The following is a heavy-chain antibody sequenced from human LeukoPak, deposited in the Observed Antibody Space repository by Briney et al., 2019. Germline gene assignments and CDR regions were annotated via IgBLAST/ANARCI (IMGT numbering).Heavy chain of an antibody. V-gene: IGHV4-59*08. CDR2: IYYSGGT. CDR3: ARHLPPYGDYPLDY. Sequence: SETLSLTCTVSGGSISSYYWSWIRQPPGKGLEWIGYIYYSGGTNYNPSLKSRVTISVDTSKNQFSLKLSSVTAADTAVYYCARHLPPYGDYPLDYWGQGTLVTVSS. CDR1: GGSISSYY. D-gene: IGHD4-17*01. J-gene: IGHJ4*02.